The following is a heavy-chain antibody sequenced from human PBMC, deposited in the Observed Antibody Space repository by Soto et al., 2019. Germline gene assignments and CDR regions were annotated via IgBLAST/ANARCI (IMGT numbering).Heavy chain of an antibody. V-gene: IGHV3-23*01. CDR3: AKGFGRLLAFGGVMYYYGMDV. CDR1: GFTFSSYA. CDR2: ISGSGGST. D-gene: IGHD3-16*01. J-gene: IGHJ6*02. Sequence: PGGSLRLSCAASGFTFSSYAMSWVRQAPGKGLEWVSAISGSGGSTYYADSVKGRFTISRDNSKNTLYLQMNSLRAEDTAVYYCAKGFGRLLAFGGVMYYYGMDVWGQGTTVTVSS.